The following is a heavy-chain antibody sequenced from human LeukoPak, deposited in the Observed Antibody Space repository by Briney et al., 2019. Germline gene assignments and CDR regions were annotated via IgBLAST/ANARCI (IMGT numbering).Heavy chain of an antibody. CDR3: AKVGGIVVLPAAIPRMGLFNV. V-gene: IGHV3-23*01. J-gene: IGHJ6*04. CDR1: GFIFSNYG. D-gene: IGHD2-2*01. CDR2: ISGSGGST. Sequence: GGSLRLSCAASGFIFSNYGMSWVRQAPGKGLDWVPVISGSGGSTYSADSVKGRFTLSRDNSNNTLYLQMNSLRAEDTAVYYCAKVGGIVVLPAAIPRMGLFNVWGKGTTVTISS.